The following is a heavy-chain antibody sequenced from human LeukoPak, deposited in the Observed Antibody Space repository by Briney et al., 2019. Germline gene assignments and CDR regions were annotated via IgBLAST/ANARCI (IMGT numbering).Heavy chain of an antibody. D-gene: IGHD4-17*01. CDR3: ASRTVTGYFDL. CDR2: ISSSGSTI. V-gene: IGHV3-11*01. Sequence: GGSLRLSCAASGFTFSDYYMSWIRQAPGKGLEWVSYISSSGSTIYYADSVKGRFTISRDNAKNSLYLQMNSLRAEDTAVYYCASRTVTGYFDLWGRGTLVTVSS. J-gene: IGHJ2*01. CDR1: GFTFSDYY.